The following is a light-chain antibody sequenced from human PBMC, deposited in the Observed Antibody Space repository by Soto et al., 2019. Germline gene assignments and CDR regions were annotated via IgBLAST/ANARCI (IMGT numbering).Light chain of an antibody. J-gene: IGLJ1*01. V-gene: IGLV2-14*01. CDR3: SSYTSTSIV. CDR1: SSDVGSYNY. CDR2: DVS. Sequence: QSALTQPASVSGSPGQSITISCTGTSSDVGSYNYVSWYQRHPGKAPKLMIYDVSNRPSGVSNRFSGSKSGNTASLTISGLQAEDEADYHCSSYTSTSIVFGTGTKLTVL.